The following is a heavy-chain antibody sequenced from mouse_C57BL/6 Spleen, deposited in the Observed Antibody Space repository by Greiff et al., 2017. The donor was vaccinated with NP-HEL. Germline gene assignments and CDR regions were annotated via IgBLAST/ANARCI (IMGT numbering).Heavy chain of an antibody. V-gene: IGHV1-59*01. CDR2: IDPSDSYT. D-gene: IGHD3-2*02. CDR1: GYTFTSYW. Sequence: QVQLQQPGAELVRPGTSVKLSCKASGYTFTSYWMHWVKQRPGQGLEWIGVIDPSDSYTNYNQKFKGKVTLTVDTSSSTAYMQLSSLTSEDSAVYYCATGSSGYDYWGQGTTLTVSS. CDR3: ATGSSGYDY. J-gene: IGHJ2*01.